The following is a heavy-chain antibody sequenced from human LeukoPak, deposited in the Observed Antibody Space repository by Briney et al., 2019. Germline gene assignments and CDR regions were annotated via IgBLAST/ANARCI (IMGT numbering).Heavy chain of an antibody. V-gene: IGHV1-69*04. D-gene: IGHD1-26*01. J-gene: IGHJ4*02. CDR3: ARVSSGSYSS. CDR1: GRTFTSYA. Sequence: GASVKVSCKASGRTFTSYAISWVRQAPGQGLEWMGRIIPILGIANYAQKFQGRVTITADKSTSTAYMELSSLRSEDTAVYYCARVSSGSYSSWGQGTLVTVSS. CDR2: IIPILGIA.